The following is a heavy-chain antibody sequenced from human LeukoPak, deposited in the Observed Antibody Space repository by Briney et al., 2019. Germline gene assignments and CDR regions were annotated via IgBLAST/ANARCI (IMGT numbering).Heavy chain of an antibody. V-gene: IGHV3-30*04. CDR1: GFTFSSYA. CDR3: AREACGRRFDP. J-gene: IGHJ5*02. Sequence: RSLRLSCAASGFTFSSYAMHWVRQAPGKGLEWVAVISYDGSNKYYADSVKGRFTISRDNSKNTLYLQMNSLRAEDTAVYYCAREACGRRFDPWGQGTLVTVSS. D-gene: IGHD2-21*01. CDR2: ISYDGSNK.